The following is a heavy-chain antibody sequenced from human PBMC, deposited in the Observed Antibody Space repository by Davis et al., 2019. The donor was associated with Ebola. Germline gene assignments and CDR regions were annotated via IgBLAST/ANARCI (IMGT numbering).Heavy chain of an antibody. J-gene: IGHJ6*02. CDR2: TYSSGST. Sequence: SQTLSLTCPLSARSTSSYYSSWIRQPPGKGLEWIGSTYSSGSTNYHPSLKSRVTISVDTSKNQFSLKLSSVTAADTAVYYCARQGYYVLYGMDVRGQGTTVTVSS. V-gene: IGHV4-59*08. D-gene: IGHD3-10*02. CDR1: ARSTSSYY. CDR3: ARQGYYVLYGMDV.